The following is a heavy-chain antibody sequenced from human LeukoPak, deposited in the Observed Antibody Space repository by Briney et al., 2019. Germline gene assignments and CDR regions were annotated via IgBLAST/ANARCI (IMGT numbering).Heavy chain of an antibody. D-gene: IGHD5-12*01. Sequence: GGSLRLSCAASGFTFSSYAMSWVRQAPGKGLEWVSSISSSGDYKYYADSVKGRFTISRDNAKNSLYLQMNSLRAEDTAVYYCAREHSGYDFPGRDYYYMDVWGKGTTVTVSS. CDR3: AREHSGYDFPGRDYYYMDV. J-gene: IGHJ6*03. CDR2: ISSSGDYK. V-gene: IGHV3-21*01. CDR1: GFTFSSYA.